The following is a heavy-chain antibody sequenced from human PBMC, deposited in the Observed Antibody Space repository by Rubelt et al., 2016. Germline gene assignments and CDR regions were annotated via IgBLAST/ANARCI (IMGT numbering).Heavy chain of an antibody. CDR3: ARDLTVTTNNWFDP. J-gene: IGHJ5*02. CDR2: IYYSGST. Sequence: QVQLQQWGAGLLKPSETLSLTCAVYGGSISSSSYYWGWIRQPPGKGLEWIGSIYYSGSTYYNPSLKGRVTISVDTSKNQFSLKLSSVTAADTAVYYCARDLTVTTNNWFDPWGQGTLVTVSS. D-gene: IGHD4-11*01. CDR1: GGSISSSSYY. V-gene: IGHV4-39*07.